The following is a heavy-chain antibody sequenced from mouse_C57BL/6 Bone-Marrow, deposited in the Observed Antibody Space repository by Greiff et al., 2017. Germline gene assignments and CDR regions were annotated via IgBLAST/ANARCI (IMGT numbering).Heavy chain of an antibody. CDR2: IRSKSNNYAT. CDR3: VSQAPAWFAY. CDR1: GFSFNTYA. Sequence: EVQVVESGGGLVQPKGSLKLSCAASGFSFNTYAMNWVRQAPGKGLEWVARIRSKSNNYATYYADSVKDRFTISRDDSESMLYLQMNNLKTEDTAMYYCVSQAPAWFAYWGQGTLVTVSA. V-gene: IGHV10-1*01. J-gene: IGHJ3*01.